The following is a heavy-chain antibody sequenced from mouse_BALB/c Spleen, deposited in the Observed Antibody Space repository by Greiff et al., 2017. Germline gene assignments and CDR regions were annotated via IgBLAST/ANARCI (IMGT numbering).Heavy chain of an antibody. CDR2: ISYSGST. V-gene: IGHV3-8*02. CDR3: ARQGTGFAY. CDR1: GDSFTSDY. J-gene: IGHJ3*01. Sequence: EVQLQQSGPSLVKPSQTLSLTCSVTGDSFTSDYWNWIRKFPGNKLEYMGYISYSGSTYYNPSLKSRISITRDTSKNQYYLQLNSVTTEDTATYYCARQGTGFAYWGQGTLVTVSA.